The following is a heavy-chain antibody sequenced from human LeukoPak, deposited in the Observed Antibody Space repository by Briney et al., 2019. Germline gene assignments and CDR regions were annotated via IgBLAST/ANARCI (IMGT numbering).Heavy chain of an antibody. CDR2: ISYDGSNK. D-gene: IGHD3-10*01. J-gene: IGHJ4*02. CDR3: AKESPMVRPRPFDY. Sequence: GGSLRLSCAASGFTFSSYGMHWVRQAPGKGLEWVAVISYDGSNKYYADSVKGRFTISRDNSKNTLYLQMNSLRAEDTAVYYCAKESPMVRPRPFDYWGQGTLVTVSS. CDR1: GFTFSSYG. V-gene: IGHV3-30*18.